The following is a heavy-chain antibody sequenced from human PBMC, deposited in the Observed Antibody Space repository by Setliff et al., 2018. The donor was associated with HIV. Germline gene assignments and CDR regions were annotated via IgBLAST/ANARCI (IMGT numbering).Heavy chain of an antibody. D-gene: IGHD4-4*01. J-gene: IGHJ4*02. Sequence: PSETLSLTCTVSGDSIITYYWTWIRQPPGKGLEWIGYIHHSGSSDYTPSLRSRVTMSVDTSKNQFSLKSTSVTAADTAVYYCAREHDYSNYRRLDSWGQGILVTVSS. CDR3: AREHDYSNYRRLDS. CDR2: IHHSGSS. CDR1: GDSIITYY. V-gene: IGHV4-4*08.